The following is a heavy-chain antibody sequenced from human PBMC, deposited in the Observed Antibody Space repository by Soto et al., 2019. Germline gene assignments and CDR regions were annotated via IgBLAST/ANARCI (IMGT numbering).Heavy chain of an antibody. V-gene: IGHV1-18*01. D-gene: IGHD6-19*01. Sequence: QVQLVQSGAEVKKPGASVKVSCKASGYTFTSYGLSWVRQAPGQGREWMGWISAFNGNTYFVQKLQGRVTMTTDTSTSTAYMEVRRLRSDDTAVYYCARKKGLVSSGYVYWGQGTLVTVSS. CDR2: ISAFNGNT. CDR1: GYTFTSYG. J-gene: IGHJ4*02. CDR3: ARKKGLVSSGYVY.